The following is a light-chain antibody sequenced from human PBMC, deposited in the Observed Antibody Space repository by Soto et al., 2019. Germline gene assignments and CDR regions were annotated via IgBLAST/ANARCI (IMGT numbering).Light chain of an antibody. CDR2: AAS. CDR1: ESIFKF. CDR3: QHYHSPPIT. Sequence: DILLIQSPATLSASVGDRITITGRASESIFKFFAWYQQRSGSAPNLLIYAASDLEKGVPSRFSGSESGIEFTLPIDNLQPNDSATYFFQHYHSPPITFGGGTQVDVK. V-gene: IGKV1-5*01. J-gene: IGKJ4*01.